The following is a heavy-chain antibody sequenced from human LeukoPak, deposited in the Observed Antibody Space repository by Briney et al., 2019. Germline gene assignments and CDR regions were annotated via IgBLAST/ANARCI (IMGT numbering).Heavy chain of an antibody. V-gene: IGHV3-48*03. CDR2: ISSSGSTI. D-gene: IGHD3-22*01. Sequence: GGSLRLSCAASGFTFSSYEMNWVRQAPGKGLEWVSYISSSGSTIYYADSVKGRFTISRDNAKNSLYLQMNSLRAEDTAVYYCARGDFNYDSSGYYYVSEYFQHWGQGTLVTVSS. CDR3: ARGDFNYDSSGYYYVSEYFQH. CDR1: GFTFSSYE. J-gene: IGHJ1*01.